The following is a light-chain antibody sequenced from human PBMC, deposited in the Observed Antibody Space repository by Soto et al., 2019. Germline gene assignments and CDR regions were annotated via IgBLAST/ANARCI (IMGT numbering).Light chain of an antibody. CDR3: QQSYNTLA. V-gene: IGKV1-39*01. J-gene: IGKJ3*01. Sequence: IQMTQSPSTLSASVGDRVTITCRASQSISSYLNWYQQKPGKAPKLLIFAASSLQSGVPSRFSGGGSGTEFTLAISSLQPEDFATYYCQQSYNTLAFGPGTKVDIK. CDR1: QSISSY. CDR2: AAS.